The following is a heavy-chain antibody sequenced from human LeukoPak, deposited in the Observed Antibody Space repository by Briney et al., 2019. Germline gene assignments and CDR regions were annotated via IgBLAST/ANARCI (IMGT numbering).Heavy chain of an antibody. CDR1: GGSISNYY. CDR2: IYYSGRT. D-gene: IGHD3-10*01. V-gene: IGHV4-59*01. CDR3: ARDSPFSGDTFDI. Sequence: SETLSLTCTVSGGSISNYYWSWIRQPAEKGLEWIGYIYYSGRTKSNPSLASRATLSVDSSKNQFSLKLTSVTAADTAVYYCARDSPFSGDTFDIWGQGTLVTVSS. J-gene: IGHJ3*02.